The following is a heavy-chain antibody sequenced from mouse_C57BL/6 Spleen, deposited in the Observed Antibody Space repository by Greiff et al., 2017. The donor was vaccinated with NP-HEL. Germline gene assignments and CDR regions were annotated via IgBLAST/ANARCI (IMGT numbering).Heavy chain of an antibody. CDR2: ISGGGGNT. J-gene: IGHJ2*01. CDR1: GFTFSSYT. D-gene: IGHD1-1*01. CDR3: ARLPLLYYFDY. V-gene: IGHV5-9*01. Sequence: EVKLMESGGGLVKPGGSLKLSCAASGFTFSSYTMSWVRQTPEKRLEWVATISGGGGNTYYPDSVKGRFTISRDNAKNTRYLQMSSLRSEDTALYYCARLPLLYYFDYWGQGTTLTVSS.